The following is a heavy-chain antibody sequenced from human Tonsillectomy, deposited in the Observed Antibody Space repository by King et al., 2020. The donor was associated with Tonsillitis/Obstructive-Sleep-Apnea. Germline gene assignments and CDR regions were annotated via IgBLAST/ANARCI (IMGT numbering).Heavy chain of an antibody. D-gene: IGHD4-11*01. J-gene: IGHJ2*01. CDR3: ARRGGMTTLTYYYYFDL. CDR1: GGSISSYY. CDR2: IYYSGST. Sequence: VQLQESGPGLVKPSETLSLTCTVSGGSISSYYWSWIRQPPGKGLEWIGYIYYSGSTNYNPALKSRVTISVDTSKNQFSLKLSSVTAADTAVYYCARRGGMTTLTYYYYFDLWGRGTLVTVSS. V-gene: IGHV4-59*08.